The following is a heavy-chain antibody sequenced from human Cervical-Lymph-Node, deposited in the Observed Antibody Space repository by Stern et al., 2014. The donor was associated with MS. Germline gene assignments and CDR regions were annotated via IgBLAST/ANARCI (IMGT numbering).Heavy chain of an antibody. J-gene: IGHJ5*02. D-gene: IGHD2-15*01. CDR1: GGAFSSSYA. CDR3: TRGIVTNRAAATQHNLFDP. V-gene: IGHV1-69*09. Sequence: VQLLESGAEVRKPGSSVNVSCKASGGAFSSSYAVSWVRQAPGQGLEWMGRIVPIVGLAHYDQKLQSRVPITAAKSTNNASMNLSSLTSDDTAVDYCTRGIVTNRAAATQHNLFDPWGQGTLVTVTS. CDR2: IVPIVGLA.